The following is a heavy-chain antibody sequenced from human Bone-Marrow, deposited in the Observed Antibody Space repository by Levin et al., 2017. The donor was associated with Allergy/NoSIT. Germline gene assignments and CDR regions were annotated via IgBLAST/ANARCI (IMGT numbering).Heavy chain of an antibody. D-gene: IGHD6-13*01. CDR3: TKGAISAVARQFDY. CDR2: ISGGGGST. V-gene: IGHV3-23*01. J-gene: IGHJ4*02. Sequence: GGSLRLSCAASGFTFSSYAMSWVRQAPGKGLEWDSAISGGGGSTKYADSVRGRFTISRDNSKNTLDLQMSSLRADDTAVYYCTKGAISAVARQFDYWGQGALVTVSS. CDR1: GFTFSSYA.